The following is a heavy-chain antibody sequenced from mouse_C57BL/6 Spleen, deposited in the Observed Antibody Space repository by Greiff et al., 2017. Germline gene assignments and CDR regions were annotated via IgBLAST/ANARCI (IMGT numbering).Heavy chain of an antibody. Sequence: VQLQQSGPELVKPGASVKISCKASGYTFTDYYMNWVKQSHGKSLEWIGDINPNNGGTSYNQKFKGKATLTVDKSSSTAYMELRSLTSEDSAVYYCSRDYETWLAYWGQGTLVTVSA. CDR1: GYTFTDYY. D-gene: IGHD2-4*01. CDR3: SRDYETWLAY. CDR2: INPNNGGT. J-gene: IGHJ3*01. V-gene: IGHV1-26*01.